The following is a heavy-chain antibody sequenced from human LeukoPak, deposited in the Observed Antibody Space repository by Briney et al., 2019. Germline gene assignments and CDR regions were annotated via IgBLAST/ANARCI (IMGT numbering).Heavy chain of an antibody. CDR1: GGSISSSSYY. CDR2: IYYSGST. D-gene: IGHD6-6*01. V-gene: IGHV4-39*01. CDR3: ARGLSIAARRAFDY. J-gene: IGHJ4*02. Sequence: PSETLSLTCTVSGGSISSSSYYWGWIRQPPGKGLEWIGSIYYSGSTYYNPSLKSRVTISVDTSKNQFSLKLSSVTAADTAVYYCARGLSIAARRAFDYWGQGTLATVSS.